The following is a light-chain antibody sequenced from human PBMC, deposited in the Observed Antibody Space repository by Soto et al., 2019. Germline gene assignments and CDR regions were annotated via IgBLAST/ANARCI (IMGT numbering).Light chain of an antibody. V-gene: IGLV1-47*01. CDR2: KSD. Sequence: QSALTQTPAASGTPGQRVTISCSGSSSNIGSKYVYWYQQLPGTAPKLLIYKSDQRPSGVPDRFSGSKSGTSASLAISGLRSEDEADYHCATWDDSLSAWVFGGGTKLTVL. CDR3: ATWDDSLSAWV. CDR1: SSNIGSKY. J-gene: IGLJ3*02.